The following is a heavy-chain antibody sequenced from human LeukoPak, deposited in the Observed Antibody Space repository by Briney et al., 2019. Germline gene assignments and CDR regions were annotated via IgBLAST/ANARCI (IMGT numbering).Heavy chain of an antibody. D-gene: IGHD6-13*01. CDR2: IYTSGST. Sequence: SETLSLTCTVSGVSISSYYWSWIRQPAGKGLEWIGRIYTSGSTNYNPSLKSRVTISVDTSKNQFSLKLSSVTAADTAVYYCARESPGIAAAGPEGVDYWGQGTLVTVSS. V-gene: IGHV4-4*07. J-gene: IGHJ4*02. CDR3: ARESPGIAAAGPEGVDY. CDR1: GVSISSYY.